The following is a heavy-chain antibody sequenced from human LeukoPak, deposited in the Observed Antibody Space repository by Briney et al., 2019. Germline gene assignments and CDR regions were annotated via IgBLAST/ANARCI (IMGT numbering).Heavy chain of an antibody. D-gene: IGHD5-24*01. CDR1: GYTFGSDD. V-gene: IGHV1-69*06. CDR2: IIPIFGTA. CDR3: AKTPVGMVTLDY. J-gene: IGHJ4*02. Sequence: SVKVSCKASGYTFGSDDINWVRQATGQGLEWMGGIIPIFGTANYAQKFQGRVTITADKSTSTAYMELSSLRSEDTAVYYCAKTPVGMVTLDYWGQGTLVTVSS.